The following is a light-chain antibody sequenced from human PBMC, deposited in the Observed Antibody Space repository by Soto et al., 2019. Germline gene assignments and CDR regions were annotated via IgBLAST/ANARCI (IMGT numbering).Light chain of an antibody. J-gene: IGKJ2*01. CDR1: RPVVRQY. CDR3: MQALQTPPYT. V-gene: IGKV3D-20*02. Sequence: EIVLTQSPDALSLSPGERVSLSCRASRPVVRQYIAWYHQKPGQAPRLLIHDAVSRATGIPDRFSGSGSGTDFTLKISRVEAEDVGVYYCMQALQTPPYTFGQGTKLEIK. CDR2: DAV.